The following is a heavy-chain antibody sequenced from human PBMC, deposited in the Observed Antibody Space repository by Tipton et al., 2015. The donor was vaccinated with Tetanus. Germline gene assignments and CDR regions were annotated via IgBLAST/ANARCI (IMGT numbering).Heavy chain of an antibody. CDR2: IHYTGST. J-gene: IGHJ5*02. V-gene: IGHV4-39*01. CDR3: ARQSCSGGSCRFDP. D-gene: IGHD2-15*01. Sequence: TLSLTCRVSGGSIIVSNFYWGWIRQPPGKGLEWIGSIHYTGSTYLNPSLKSRVTISVDTPKNQFSLNLTSVTAADTAFYYCARQSCSGGSCRFDPWGQGTLVTVSS. CDR1: GGSIIVSNFY.